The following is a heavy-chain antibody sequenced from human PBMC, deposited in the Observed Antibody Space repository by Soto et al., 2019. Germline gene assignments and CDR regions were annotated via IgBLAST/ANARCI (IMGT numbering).Heavy chain of an antibody. D-gene: IGHD6-13*01. V-gene: IGHV4-4*07. CDR2: IYTSGST. CDR1: GASIGNYY. J-gene: IGHJ5*01. Sequence: QVQLQESGPGLVKPSETLSLTCTVSGASIGNYYWTWIRQSAGKGLEWIGRIYTSGSTNYNPSLKSRINMSVDTSKKQFSRKLTSVTAADTAVYYCARQTTYSSSWYDCWGQGTLVTVSS. CDR3: ARQTTYSSSWYDC.